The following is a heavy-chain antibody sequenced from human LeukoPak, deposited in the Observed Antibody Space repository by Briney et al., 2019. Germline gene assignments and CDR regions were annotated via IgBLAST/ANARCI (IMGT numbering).Heavy chain of an antibody. V-gene: IGHV1-69*13. CDR2: IIPIFGTA. D-gene: IGHD2-21*02. CDR3: ARVGYCGGDCPFNYFDY. CDR1: GGTFSSYA. Sequence: RASVTVSCKASGGTFSSYAISWVRQAPGQGLEWMGGIIPIFGTANYAQKFQGRVTITADESTSTAYMELSSLRSEDTAVYYCARVGYCGGDCPFNYFDYWGQGTLVTVSS. J-gene: IGHJ4*02.